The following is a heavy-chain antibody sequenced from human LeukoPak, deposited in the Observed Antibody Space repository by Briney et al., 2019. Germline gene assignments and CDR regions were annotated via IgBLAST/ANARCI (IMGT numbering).Heavy chain of an antibody. V-gene: IGHV3-49*03. J-gene: IGHJ1*01. D-gene: IGHD2-15*01. Sequence: GGSLRLSCTASGFTFGDYAMSWFRQAPGKGLEWVGFIRSKAYGGTTEYAASVKGRITISRDDSKSIAYLQMNSLKTEDTAVYYCTREADCSGGSCYRYFQHWGQGTLVTVSS. CDR1: GFTFGDYA. CDR2: IRSKAYGGTT. CDR3: TREADCSGGSCYRYFQH.